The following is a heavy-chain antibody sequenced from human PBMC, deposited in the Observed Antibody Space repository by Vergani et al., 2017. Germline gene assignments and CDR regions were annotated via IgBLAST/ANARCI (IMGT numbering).Heavy chain of an antibody. CDR1: GDSLRGHY. J-gene: IGHJ4*02. CDR3: ARGGWLVPDV. V-gene: IGHV4-34*02. D-gene: IGHD2-21*02. Sequence: QVQLRQWGAGLVKPSETLSLTCGIYGDSLRGHYWSWIRQSPGKGLEWIGQINHSGGTNYNPSLKSRVSISLDTSKNQFSLQVNSVTPSDTAVYYCARGGWLVPDVWGQGTLVTVSS. CDR2: INHSGGT.